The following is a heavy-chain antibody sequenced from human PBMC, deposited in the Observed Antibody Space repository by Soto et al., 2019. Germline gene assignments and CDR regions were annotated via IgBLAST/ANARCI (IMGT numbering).Heavy chain of an antibody. D-gene: IGHD6-13*01. CDR1: GGSFSGYH. V-gene: IGHV4-34*01. Sequence: SETLSLTCAVYGGSFSGYHWILIRQPPGKGLEWIGEINHSGSTNYNPSLKSRVTISVDTSKNQFSLKLSSVTAADTAVYYCARVPRTAAAGPPYYFDYWGQGTLVTVSS. J-gene: IGHJ4*02. CDR3: ARVPRTAAAGPPYYFDY. CDR2: INHSGST.